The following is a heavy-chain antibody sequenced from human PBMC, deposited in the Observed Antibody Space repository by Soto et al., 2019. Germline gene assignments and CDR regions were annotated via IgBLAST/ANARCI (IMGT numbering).Heavy chain of an antibody. D-gene: IGHD6-6*01. Sequence: GASVKVSCKASGGTFSSYAISWVRQAPGQGLEWMGGIIPIFGTANYAQKFQGRVTITADESTSTAYMELSSLRSEDTAVYYCARELQRGRIAARPINYYYGMDVWGQGTTVTVS. J-gene: IGHJ6*02. CDR3: ARELQRGRIAARPINYYYGMDV. V-gene: IGHV1-69*13. CDR2: IIPIFGTA. CDR1: GGTFSSYA.